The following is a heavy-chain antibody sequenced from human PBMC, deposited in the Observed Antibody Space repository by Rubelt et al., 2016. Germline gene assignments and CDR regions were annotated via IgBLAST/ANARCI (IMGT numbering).Heavy chain of an antibody. Sequence: QLQLQESGPGLVKPSETLSLTCSVSGDSISSRSYYWGWIRQPPGKGLEWIGSIHYTGSTYYNPSLKSRVTMSAATSKNQLSLKLLAVAAAETAVYYCARHLYGARDFYYNYYMDVWGEGTTVTVSS. CDR2: IHYTGST. CDR1: GDSISSRSYY. V-gene: IGHV4-39*01. J-gene: IGHJ6*03. D-gene: IGHD2/OR15-2a*01. CDR3: ARHLYGARDFYYNYYMDV.